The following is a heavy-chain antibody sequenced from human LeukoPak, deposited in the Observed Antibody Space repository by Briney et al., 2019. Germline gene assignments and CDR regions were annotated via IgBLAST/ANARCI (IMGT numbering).Heavy chain of an antibody. V-gene: IGHV1-2*02. J-gene: IGHJ4*02. CDR3: ARESEEGSGWSDY. Sequence: ASVKVSCKASGYTFSDFYMHWVRQAPGQGLEWMGWIKPNSGGTRYAQKFQGRVTMTRDTSISTAYMELRSLTSDDTAAYYCARESEEGSGWSDYWGQGTLVTVSS. CDR1: GYTFSDFY. CDR2: IKPNSGGT. D-gene: IGHD6-19*01.